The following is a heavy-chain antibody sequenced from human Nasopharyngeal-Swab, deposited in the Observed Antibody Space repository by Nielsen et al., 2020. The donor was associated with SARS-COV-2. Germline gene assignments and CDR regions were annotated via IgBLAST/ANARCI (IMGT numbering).Heavy chain of an antibody. CDR3: AREYSSSWYRGFDY. CDR2: IYCSGST. Sequence: SETLSLTCTVSGGSISAYHWSWIRQPPGKGLEWIGYIYCSGSTNYNPSLKSRVTISVDTSKNQFSLKLSSVTAADTAVYYCAREYSSSWYRGFDYWGQGTLVTVSS. CDR1: GGSISAYH. V-gene: IGHV4-59*01. D-gene: IGHD6-13*01. J-gene: IGHJ4*02.